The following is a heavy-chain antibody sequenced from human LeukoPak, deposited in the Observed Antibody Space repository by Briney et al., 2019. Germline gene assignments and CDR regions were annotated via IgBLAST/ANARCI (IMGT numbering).Heavy chain of an antibody. CDR3: AKTSGGGNYGTYYYYYMDV. CDR2: ISSSSSYI. Sequence: PGGSLRLSCAASGFTFSSYWMNWVRQAPGKGLEWVSSISSSSSYIYYADSVKGRFTISRDNSKNTLYLQMNSLRAEDTAVYYCAKTSGGGNYGTYYYYYMDVWGKGTTVTVSS. CDR1: GFTFSSYW. D-gene: IGHD4-11*01. V-gene: IGHV3-21*04. J-gene: IGHJ6*03.